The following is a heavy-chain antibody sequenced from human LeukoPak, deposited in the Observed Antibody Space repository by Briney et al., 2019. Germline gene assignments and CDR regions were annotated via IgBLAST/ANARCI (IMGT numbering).Heavy chain of an antibody. CDR3: AKAPGYCSGGSCYDLDY. Sequence: GGSLRLSCAASGFTFSSYSMNWVRQAPGKGLEWVSSISSSSSYIYYADSVKGRFTISRDNSKNTLYLQMNSLRAEDTAVYYCAKAPGYCSGGSCYDLDYWGQGTLVTVSS. CDR2: ISSSSSYI. J-gene: IGHJ4*02. D-gene: IGHD2-15*01. V-gene: IGHV3-21*01. CDR1: GFTFSSYS.